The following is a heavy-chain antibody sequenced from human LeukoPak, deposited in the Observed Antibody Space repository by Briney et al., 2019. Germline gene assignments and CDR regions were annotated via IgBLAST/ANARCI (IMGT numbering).Heavy chain of an antibody. D-gene: IGHD3-3*01. CDR2: MNQFGTEI. CDR1: KFTFIDYY. J-gene: IGHJ4*02. V-gene: IGHV3-7*04. Sequence: TGGSLRLSCAASKFTFIDYYVTWVRQAPGKGPEWVAYMNQFGTEIKYLDSVKGRFTISRDNAKNSLYLWMTSLTADDTAVYYCARGGYYYEFWGQGTLVIVSS. CDR3: ARGGYYYEF.